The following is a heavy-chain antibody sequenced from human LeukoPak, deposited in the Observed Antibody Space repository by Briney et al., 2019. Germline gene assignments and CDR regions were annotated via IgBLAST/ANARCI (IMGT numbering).Heavy chain of an antibody. D-gene: IGHD6-19*01. CDR1: GFSFSGYS. CDR3: ASLHHLPRGGVPVTIS. V-gene: IGHV3-48*02. J-gene: IGHJ5*02. CDR2: ISKSGSNI. Sequence: GGSLTLSCAASGFSFSGYSMNWVRQAPGKGLEWVSFISKSGSNIYYADSVRGRFTISRDNDGNSLYLQMNSLRDEDTALYYCASLHHLPRGGVPVTISWGQGTLVTVSS.